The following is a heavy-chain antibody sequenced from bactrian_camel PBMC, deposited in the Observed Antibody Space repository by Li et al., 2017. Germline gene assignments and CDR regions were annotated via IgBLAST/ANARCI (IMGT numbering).Heavy chain of an antibody. CDR2: IDTDLSI. D-gene: IGHD2*01. Sequence: HVQLVESGGGSVQAGGSLILSCAASGYTYDSLCMAWFRQAPGKEREAVAYIDTDLSIHYADSVKGRFTISQDSTSNILYLQMDSLKPEDTAMYYCAAEGAYGGGSWWPDWGQGTQVTVS. CDR3: AAEGAYGGGSWWPD. J-gene: IGHJ4*01. V-gene: IGHV3S55*01. CDR1: GYTYDSLC.